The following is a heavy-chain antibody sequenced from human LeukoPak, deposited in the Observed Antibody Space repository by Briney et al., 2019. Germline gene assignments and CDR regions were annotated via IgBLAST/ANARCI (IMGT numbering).Heavy chain of an antibody. CDR3: VRGTGY. Sequence: GGSLILSYSASGFTFSTYVMHWVRQAPGKGLEYVSAISSNGDNTYYADSVKGRFTISRDNSKNTLYLQMSSLRADDTAVYYCVRGTGYWGQGTLVTVSS. CDR1: GFTFSTYV. CDR2: ISSNGDNT. V-gene: IGHV3-64D*06. J-gene: IGHJ4*02.